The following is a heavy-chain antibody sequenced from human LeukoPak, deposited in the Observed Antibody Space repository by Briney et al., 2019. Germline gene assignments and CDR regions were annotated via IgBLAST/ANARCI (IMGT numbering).Heavy chain of an antibody. CDR2: ISAYNGNT. CDR1: GGTFSSYA. D-gene: IGHD3-9*01. V-gene: IGHV1-18*01. CDR3: ARDQLLDYDILTGYYNNYYYGMDV. Sequence: ASVKVSCKASGGTFSSYAISWVRQAPGQGLEWMGWISAYNGNTNYAQKLQGRVTMTTDTSTSTAYMELRSLRSDDTAVYYCARDQLLDYDILTGYYNNYYYGMDVWGQGTTVTVSS. J-gene: IGHJ6*02.